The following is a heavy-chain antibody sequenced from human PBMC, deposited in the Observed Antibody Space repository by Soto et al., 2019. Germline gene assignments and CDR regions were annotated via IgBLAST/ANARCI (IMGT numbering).Heavy chain of an antibody. D-gene: IGHD2-2*01. V-gene: IGHV3-23*01. CDR3: AKRSLTPAAMKSPFDY. CDR2: ISGGGDST. Sequence: EVQLLESGGGLVQPGGSLRLSCAASGFTFSNYAMSWVRQAPGKGLEWVSTISGGGDSTYYADSLKGRFTISRDNSKNTLYLQVNSLRAEDTAAYYCAKRSLTPAAMKSPFDYWGQGTLVTVSS. CDR1: GFTFSNYA. J-gene: IGHJ4*02.